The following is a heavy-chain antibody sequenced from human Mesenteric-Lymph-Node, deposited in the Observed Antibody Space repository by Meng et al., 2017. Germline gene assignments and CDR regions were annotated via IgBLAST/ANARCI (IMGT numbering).Heavy chain of an antibody. D-gene: IGHD3-10*01. J-gene: IGHJ4*02. CDR2: ISGSGGST. V-gene: IGHV3-23*01. CDR1: GITFSTYA. CDR3: AKEWFGDAVPYYFDY. Sequence: GESLKISCTASGITFSTYAMSWVRQAPGKGLEWVSAISGSGGSTYYADSVKGRFTISRDNSKNTLYLQMNSLRAEDTAVYYCAKEWFGDAVPYYFDYWGQGTLVTVSS.